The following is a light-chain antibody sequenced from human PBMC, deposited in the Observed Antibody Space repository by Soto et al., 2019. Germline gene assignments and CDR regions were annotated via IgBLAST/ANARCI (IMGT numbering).Light chain of an antibody. CDR2: DNN. J-gene: IGLJ2*01. CDR1: SSNIGNNY. Sequence: QSVLTQPPSVSAAPGQKVTISCSGSSSNIGNNYVSWYQHLPGTAPKLLIYDNNQRPSGIPDRFFGSKSGTSATLGITGLQTGDEADYYCGTWDSSLSAVLFGGGTKLTVL. V-gene: IGLV1-51*01. CDR3: GTWDSSLSAVL.